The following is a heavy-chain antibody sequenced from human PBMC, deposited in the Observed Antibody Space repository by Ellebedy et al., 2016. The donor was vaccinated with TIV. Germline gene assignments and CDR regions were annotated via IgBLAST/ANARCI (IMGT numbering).Heavy chain of an antibody. CDR2: TNYRSKWYN. D-gene: IGHD3-16*02. V-gene: IGHV6-1*01. CDR1: GDSVSSNSAA. CDR3: ARGDLGELSSPFDY. J-gene: IGHJ4*02. Sequence: SQTLSLTXXISGDSVSSNSAAWNWIRQSPSRGLEWLGRTNYRSKWYNDYAVSVKSRITINPDTSKNHFSLQLNSVTPEDTAVYYCARGDLGELSSPFDYWGQGTLVTVSS.